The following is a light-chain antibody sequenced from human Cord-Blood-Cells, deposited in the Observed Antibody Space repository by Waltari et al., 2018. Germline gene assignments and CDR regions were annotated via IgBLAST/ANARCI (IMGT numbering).Light chain of an antibody. Sequence: DIQMTKSQSSLSASVGERVTITCRASQSISSYLNWYQQKPGKAPKLLIYAASSLQSGVPSRFSGSGSGTDFTLTISSLQPEDFATYYCQQSYSTPYTFGQGTKLEIK. J-gene: IGKJ2*01. CDR3: QQSYSTPYT. V-gene: IGKV1-39*01. CDR1: QSISSY. CDR2: AAS.